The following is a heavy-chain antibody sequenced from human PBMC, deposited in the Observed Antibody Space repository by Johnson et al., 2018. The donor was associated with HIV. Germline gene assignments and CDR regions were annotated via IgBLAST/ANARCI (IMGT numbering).Heavy chain of an antibody. V-gene: IGHV3-7*05. Sequence: MHLVGSGGGLVQPGGSVRLSCAASGFTFSSYWMSWVRQAPGEGLEWVANIKQDGSEKYYVDSVKGRFTISRDNAKNSLYLQMNSLRAEDTAVYYCARLIVGAPGAFDIWGQGTMVTVSS. J-gene: IGHJ3*02. CDR3: ARLIVGAPGAFDI. CDR1: GFTFSSYW. D-gene: IGHD1-26*01. CDR2: IKQDGSEK.